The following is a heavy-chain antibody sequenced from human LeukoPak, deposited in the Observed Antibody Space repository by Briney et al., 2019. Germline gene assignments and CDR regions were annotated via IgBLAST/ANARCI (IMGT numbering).Heavy chain of an antibody. V-gene: IGHV3-30*18. CDR1: GFSFSNYA. CDR3: AKGAGRGAYRPFDS. Sequence: GGSLRLSCSASGFSFSNYAMNWVRQAPVTGLEWVAIIADDESYSYYADSVQGRFTISRDNSRNMVYLQMNSLRAEDTAFYYCAKGAGRGAYRPFDSWGHGTLVTVSS. J-gene: IGHJ5*01. CDR2: IADDESYS. D-gene: IGHD3-16*02.